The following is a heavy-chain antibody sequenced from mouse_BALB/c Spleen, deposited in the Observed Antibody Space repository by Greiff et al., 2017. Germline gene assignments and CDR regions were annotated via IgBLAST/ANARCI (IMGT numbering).Heavy chain of an antibody. V-gene: IGHV1-7*01. D-gene: IGHD1-1*01. Sequence: QSGAELAKPGASVKMSCKASGYTFTSYWMHWVKQRPGQGLEWIGYINPSTGYTEYNQKFKDKATLTADKSSSTAYMQLSSLTSEDSAVYYCARTYYYGSSWDYWGQGTLVTVSA. CDR2: INPSTGYT. CDR1: GYTFTSYW. CDR3: ARTYYYGSSWDY. J-gene: IGHJ3*01.